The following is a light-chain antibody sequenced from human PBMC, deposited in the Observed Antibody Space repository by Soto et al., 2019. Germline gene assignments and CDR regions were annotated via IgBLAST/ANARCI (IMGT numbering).Light chain of an antibody. V-gene: IGLV2-11*01. J-gene: IGLJ3*02. CDR1: SSDVGGYNY. CDR2: DVS. CDR3: CSSVGSYTSV. Sequence: QSVLTQPRSVSGSPGQSVTISCTGTSSDVGGYNYVSWYQQHPGKAPKLMIYDVSKRPSGVPDRFSGSKSGNTASLTISGLQXXXEADYYCCSSVGSYTSVFGGGTKLTVL.